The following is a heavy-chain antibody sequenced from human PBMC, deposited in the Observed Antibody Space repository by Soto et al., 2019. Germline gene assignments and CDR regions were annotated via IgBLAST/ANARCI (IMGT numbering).Heavy chain of an antibody. V-gene: IGHV3-23*01. CDR2: ISGSGGST. D-gene: IGHD2-15*01. Sequence: PGGSLRLSCAASGLTFSSYAMSWVRQAPGKGLEWFSGISGSGGSTYYADSVKGRFTISRDNSKNTLYLQMNSLRAEDTAIYYCAKAFCSASSCSRGYFDYWGQGTLVTVSS. J-gene: IGHJ4*02. CDR3: AKAFCSASSCSRGYFDY. CDR1: GLTFSSYA.